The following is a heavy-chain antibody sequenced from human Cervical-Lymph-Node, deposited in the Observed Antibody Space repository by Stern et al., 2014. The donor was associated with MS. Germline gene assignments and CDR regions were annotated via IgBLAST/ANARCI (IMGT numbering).Heavy chain of an antibody. CDR3: AKDYYGSGSYPS. CDR1: GFPFSGYS. CDR2: IDSSSSST. J-gene: IGHJ5*02. V-gene: IGHV3-48*04. D-gene: IGHD3-10*01. Sequence: EVQLVQSGGGLVQPGGSLRLSCAASGFPFSGYSMNWVPQAPGKGLEWIAYIDSSSSSTYYADSVKGRFTISRANANNLLFLQMNSLRVEDTAVYYCAKDYYGSGSYPSWGQGTLVTVSS.